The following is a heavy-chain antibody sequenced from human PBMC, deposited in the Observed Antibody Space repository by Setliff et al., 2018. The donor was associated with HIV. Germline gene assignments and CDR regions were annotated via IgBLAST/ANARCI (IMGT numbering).Heavy chain of an antibody. V-gene: IGHV4-59*01. Sequence: PGKRLEWIGYIHNSGSTNYNPSLKSRVTMSVDTSNNQFSLKLTSVTAADTAVYYCARRGPYGSGSYGRYYDYYYMDVWGKGTTVTVSS. D-gene: IGHD3-10*01. CDR2: IHNSGST. J-gene: IGHJ6*03. CDR3: ARRGPYGSGSYGRYYDYYYMDV.